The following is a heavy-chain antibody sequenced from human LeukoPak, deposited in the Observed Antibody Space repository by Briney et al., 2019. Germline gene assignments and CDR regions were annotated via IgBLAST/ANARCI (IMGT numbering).Heavy chain of an antibody. J-gene: IGHJ4*02. D-gene: IGHD3-10*01. V-gene: IGHV3-74*01. Sequence: GGSLRLSCAASGFTFSDYWMHWVRQAPGKRLVWVARINGDGSSTTYVESVRGRFTISRDNAKKTLYLQMNSLRAEDAAVYYCARDMYSMSSARGAYWGQGTLVTVSS. CDR3: ARDMYSMSSARGAY. CDR2: INGDGSST. CDR1: GFTFSDYW.